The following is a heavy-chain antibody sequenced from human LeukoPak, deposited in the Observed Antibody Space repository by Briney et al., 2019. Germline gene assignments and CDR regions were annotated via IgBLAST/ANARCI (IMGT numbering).Heavy chain of an antibody. CDR3: VRPLTGYSSTIDY. CDR2: INPYSGGT. D-gene: IGHD6-19*01. J-gene: IGHJ4*02. CDR1: GYTFTDYY. Sequence: ASVKVSCKASGYTFTDYYMHWVRQAPGQGLEWMGRINPYSGGTNYAQRFQGRVTMTRDTSISTAYMEMSRLRSDDTAVYYCVRPLTGYSSTIDYWGQGTLVTVSS. V-gene: IGHV1-2*06.